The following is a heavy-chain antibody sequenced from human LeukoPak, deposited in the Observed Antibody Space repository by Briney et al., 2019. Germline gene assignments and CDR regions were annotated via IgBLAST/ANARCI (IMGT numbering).Heavy chain of an antibody. D-gene: IGHD3-3*01. CDR1: GGSISSGSYY. Sequence: SETLSLTCTVSGGSISSGSYYWSWIRQPAGKGLEWIGRIYTSGSTNYNPSLKSRVTISVDTSKNQFSLKLSSVTAADTAVYYCACNDFWSGYPLYYYYMDVWGKGTTVTVSS. CDR2: IYTSGST. V-gene: IGHV4-61*02. CDR3: ACNDFWSGYPLYYYYMDV. J-gene: IGHJ6*03.